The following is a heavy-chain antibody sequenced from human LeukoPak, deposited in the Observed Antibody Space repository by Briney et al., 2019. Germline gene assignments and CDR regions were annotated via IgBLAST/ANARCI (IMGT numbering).Heavy chain of an antibody. CDR3: ARDPENVSGSHSHFDL. V-gene: IGHV3-21*01. CDR1: GLTFSRHS. D-gene: IGHD1-26*01. CDR2: SSTSSSYI. J-gene: IGHJ2*01. Sequence: GGSLRLSCAASGLTFSRHSMNWVRQAPGKGLEWVSSSSTSSSYIYYADSVKGRFTISRDNAKNSLYLQMNSLRAEDTAVYYCARDPENVSGSHSHFDLWGRGTLVTVSS.